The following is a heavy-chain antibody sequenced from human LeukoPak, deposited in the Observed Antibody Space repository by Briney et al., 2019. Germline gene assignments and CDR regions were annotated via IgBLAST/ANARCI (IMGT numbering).Heavy chain of an antibody. CDR2: ISGSGGST. CDR3: AKIPIVVVVPVERIFFAY. V-gene: IGHV3-23*01. J-gene: IGHJ4*02. Sequence: GGSLRLSCAASGFTFSSYAMSWVRQAPGKGLEWVSAISGSGGSTYYADSVKGRFTISRDNSKNTLYLQMNSLRAEDTAVYYCAKIPIVVVVPVERIFFAYWGQGTLVTVSS. D-gene: IGHD2-15*01. CDR1: GFTFSSYA.